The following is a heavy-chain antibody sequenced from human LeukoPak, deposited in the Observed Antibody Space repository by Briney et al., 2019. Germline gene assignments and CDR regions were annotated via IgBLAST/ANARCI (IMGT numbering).Heavy chain of an antibody. D-gene: IGHD3-22*01. V-gene: IGHV1-2*02. CDR1: GYTFTGYY. Sequence: ASVKVSCKASGYTFTGYYMHWVRLAPGQGLEWMGWINPNSGGTNYAQKFQGRVTMTRDTSISTAYMELSRLRSDNTTVYYCARIYYYDSSGYGSNYFDYWGQGTLVTVSS. CDR3: ARIYYYDSSGYGSNYFDY. J-gene: IGHJ4*02. CDR2: INPNSGGT.